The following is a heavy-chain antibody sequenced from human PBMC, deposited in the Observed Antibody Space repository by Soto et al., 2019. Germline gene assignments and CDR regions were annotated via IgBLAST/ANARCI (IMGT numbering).Heavy chain of an antibody. CDR1: GYTFTNNV. D-gene: IGHD5-18*01. V-gene: IGHV1-3*01. Sequence: GASVKVSCKTSGYTFTNNVIHWVRQAPGQRLEWIGWENAGNDNTKWSREFQGRLTLTKDTSATTAYMELSSLTPEDTAIYFCAREVPYGYSRFDYWGQGTLVTVSS. J-gene: IGHJ4*02. CDR2: ENAGNDNT. CDR3: AREVPYGYSRFDY.